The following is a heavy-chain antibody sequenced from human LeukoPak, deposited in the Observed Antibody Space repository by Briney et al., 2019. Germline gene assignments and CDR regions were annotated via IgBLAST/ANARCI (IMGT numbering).Heavy chain of an antibody. Sequence: GGSLRLSCAASGFTFHDYDMSWVRQSPGKGLEWVSAISGSGATTFYADSVKGRFTISRDNSKNTLYLQVNSLRAADTAIYYCAKVQEMDTILPPFHYWGQGTLVTVSS. CDR1: GFTFHDYD. CDR3: AKVQEMDTILPPFHY. CDR2: ISGSGATT. J-gene: IGHJ4*02. V-gene: IGHV3-23*01. D-gene: IGHD5-24*01.